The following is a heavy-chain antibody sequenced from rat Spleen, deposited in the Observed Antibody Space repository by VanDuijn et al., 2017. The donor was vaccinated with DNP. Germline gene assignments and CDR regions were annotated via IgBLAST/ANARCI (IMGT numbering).Heavy chain of an antibody. CDR3: AKDAFDY. CDR2: ISYDGGIT. Sequence: EVQLVESGGGLVQPGRSLKLSCAASGFTFSNYYMAWVRQAPTKGLEWVAYISYDGGITNYGDSVKGRFTISRDNAKSTLYLQMYSLRSEDMATYYCAKDAFDYWGQGVMVTVSS. J-gene: IGHJ2*01. CDR1: GFTFSNYY. V-gene: IGHV5-20*01.